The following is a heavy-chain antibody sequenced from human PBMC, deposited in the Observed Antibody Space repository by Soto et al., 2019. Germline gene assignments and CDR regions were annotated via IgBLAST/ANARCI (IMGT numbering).Heavy chain of an antibody. CDR1: GFTFSSYA. V-gene: IGHV3-23*01. J-gene: IGHJ6*02. CDR3: AKERSGSYLYCNYYGMDV. CDR2: ISGRGSST. Sequence: GGSLRLSCAASGFTFSSYAMSWVRQAPGKGLEWVSAISGRGSSTYYADSVKGRCTISRDNSKNTLYLQMNSLRTEDVAVYYCAKERSGSYLYCNYYGMDVWGQGTTVTVSS. D-gene: IGHD1-26*01.